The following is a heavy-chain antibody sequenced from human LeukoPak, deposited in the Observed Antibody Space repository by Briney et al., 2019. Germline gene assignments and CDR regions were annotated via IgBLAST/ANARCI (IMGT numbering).Heavy chain of an antibody. Sequence: GGSLRLSCAASGFTFSRYGMSWVRQAPGKGLEWVGRIKSKTDGGTTDYAAPVKGRFTISRDDSKNTLYLQMNSLKTEDTAVYYCTTDSYGGNPVFDYWGQGTLVTVSS. J-gene: IGHJ4*02. D-gene: IGHD4-23*01. V-gene: IGHV3-15*01. CDR3: TTDSYGGNPVFDY. CDR2: IKSKTDGGTT. CDR1: GFTFSRYG.